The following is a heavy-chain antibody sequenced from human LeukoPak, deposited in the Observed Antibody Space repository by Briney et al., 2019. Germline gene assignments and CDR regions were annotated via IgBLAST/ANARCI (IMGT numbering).Heavy chain of an antibody. CDR2: IYYSGST. CDR3: ARQTGSGLFILP. V-gene: IGHV4-59*08. D-gene: IGHD3/OR15-3a*01. Sequence: SETLSLTCTVSGGSISSYYWSWIRQPPGKGLEWIGYIYYSGSTNYNPPLKSRVTISVDTSKNQFSLKLSSVTAADTAVYYCARQTGSGLFILPGGQGTLVTASS. CDR1: GGSISSYY. J-gene: IGHJ4*02.